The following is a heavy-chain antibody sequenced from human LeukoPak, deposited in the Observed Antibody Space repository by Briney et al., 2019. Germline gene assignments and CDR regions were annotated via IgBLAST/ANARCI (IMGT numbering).Heavy chain of an antibody. J-gene: IGHJ3*02. Sequence: SQTLSLTCAVSGGSISSGGYPWSWIRQPPGTGLEWIGYIYHSGSTYYNPSLKSRVTISVDRSKNQFSLKLSSVTAADTAVYYCATRSSASSGAFDIWGQGTMVTVSS. CDR3: ATRSSASSGAFDI. CDR1: GGSISSGGYP. V-gene: IGHV4-30-2*01. D-gene: IGHD6-6*01. CDR2: IYHSGST.